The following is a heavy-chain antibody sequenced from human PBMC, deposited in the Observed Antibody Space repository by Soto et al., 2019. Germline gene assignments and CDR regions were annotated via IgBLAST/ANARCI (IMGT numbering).Heavy chain of an antibody. J-gene: IGHJ1*01. D-gene: IGHD3-16*01. CDR3: ARWGTTGGLDV. Sequence: QVHLVESGGGVVQPGTSLRVSCVGSGFTFRSYVIPWVRQAPGKGLEWVALTSYDGSDKYYDDSVRGRFTISRDNSRNTVDLQMDSLRLEDTALYYCARWGTTGGLDVWGQGTLVSVSS. V-gene: IGHV3-30*19. CDR1: GFTFRSYV. CDR2: TSYDGSDK.